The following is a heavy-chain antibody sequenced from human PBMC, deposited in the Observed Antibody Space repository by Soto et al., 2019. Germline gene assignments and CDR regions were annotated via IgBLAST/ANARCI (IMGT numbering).Heavy chain of an antibody. V-gene: IGHV4-39*01. Sequence: SETLSLTCTVSGGSISSSSYYWGWFRQPPGKGLEWIGSIYYSGSTYYNPSLKSRVTISVDTSKNQFSLKLSSVAAADTAVYYCARLLLDAFDIWGQGTMVTVSS. CDR3: ARLLLDAFDI. CDR2: IYYSGST. CDR1: GGSISSSSYY. J-gene: IGHJ3*02.